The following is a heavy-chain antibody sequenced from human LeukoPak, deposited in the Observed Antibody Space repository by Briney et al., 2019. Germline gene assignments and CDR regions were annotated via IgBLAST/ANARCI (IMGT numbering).Heavy chain of an antibody. Sequence: SETLSLTCTVAGDSISSGNYYWSWIRQPAGKGLEWVGRIYTRGSTNYNPSLKSRVTISVDTSKNQFSLKLSSVTAADTAVYYCARGYYYDSSGYYYFDYWGQGTLVTVSS. CDR1: GDSISSGNYY. D-gene: IGHD3-22*01. CDR3: ARGYYYDSSGYYYFDY. CDR2: IYTRGST. V-gene: IGHV4-61*02. J-gene: IGHJ4*02.